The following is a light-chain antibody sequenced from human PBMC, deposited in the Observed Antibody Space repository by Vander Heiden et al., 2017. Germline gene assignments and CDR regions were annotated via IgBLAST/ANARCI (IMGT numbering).Light chain of an antibody. CDR2: GAS. J-gene: IGKJ4*01. Sequence: EIVMTQSPATLSVSPGERATLSCRASQSVSSNLAWYQQKPGQAPRLLIYGASTRATGIPARFTGSGYRTEFTLTISSRQSEDLAVYYCQQHKNWPPLTFGGGTKVELK. CDR3: QQHKNWPPLT. V-gene: IGKV3-15*01. CDR1: QSVSSN.